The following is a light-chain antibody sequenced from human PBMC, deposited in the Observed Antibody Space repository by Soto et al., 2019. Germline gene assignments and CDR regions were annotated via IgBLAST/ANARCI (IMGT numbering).Light chain of an antibody. CDR3: QQRSNWPPT. V-gene: IGKV3-11*01. CDR1: QSVSSN. CDR2: DAS. J-gene: IGKJ1*01. Sequence: EIMMTQSPATLSVSTGERATVSCRASQSVSSNLAWYQQKPGQAPRLLIYDASNRATGIPARFSGSGSGTDFTLTISSLEPEDFAVYYCQQRSNWPPTFGQGTKVDIK.